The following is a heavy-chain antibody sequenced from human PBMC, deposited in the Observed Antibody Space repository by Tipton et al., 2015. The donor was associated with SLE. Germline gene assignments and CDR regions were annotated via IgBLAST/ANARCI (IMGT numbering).Heavy chain of an antibody. CDR2: ISSRGTTI. V-gene: IGHV3-48*03. CDR3: ARESEPEPPRVIFDYYYMDV. D-gene: IGHD1-14*01. CDR1: GFTFSSYE. Sequence: SLRLSCVASGFTFSSYEMNWVRQAPGKGLEWLSHISSRGTTIYYADSVKGRFTISRDNAKNSLLLQMNSLRAKDTAVYYCARESEPEPPRVIFDYYYMDVWGKGTTVTVSS. J-gene: IGHJ6*03.